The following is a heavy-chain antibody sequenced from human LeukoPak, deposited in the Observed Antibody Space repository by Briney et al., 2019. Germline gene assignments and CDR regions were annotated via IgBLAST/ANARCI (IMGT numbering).Heavy chain of an antibody. CDR2: INHSGST. Sequence: SETLSLTCAVYGGSFSGYYWSWIRQPPGKGLEWIGEINHSGSTNYNPSLKSRVTISVDTSKNQFSLKLSSVTAADTAVYYCARGRITMVRGCLDYWGQGTLVTVSS. D-gene: IGHD3-10*01. J-gene: IGHJ4*02. CDR3: ARGRITMVRGCLDY. CDR1: GGSFSGYY. V-gene: IGHV4-34*01.